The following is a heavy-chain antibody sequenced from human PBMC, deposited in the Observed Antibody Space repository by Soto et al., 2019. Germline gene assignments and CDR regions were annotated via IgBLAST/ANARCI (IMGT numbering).Heavy chain of an antibody. Sequence: PGGSLRLSCAASGFTFSDYYMSWIRQAPGKGLEWVSYISSSSSYTNYADSVKGRFTISRDNAKNSLYLQMNSLRDEDTVVYYCAREAGTWHLPLNWFDPWGQGTLVTVSS. D-gene: IGHD6-19*01. J-gene: IGHJ5*02. CDR2: ISSSSSYT. V-gene: IGHV3-11*06. CDR1: GFTFSDYY. CDR3: AREAGTWHLPLNWFDP.